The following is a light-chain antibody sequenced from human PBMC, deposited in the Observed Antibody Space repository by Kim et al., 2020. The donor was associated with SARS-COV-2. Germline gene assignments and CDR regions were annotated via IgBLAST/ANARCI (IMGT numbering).Light chain of an antibody. CDR3: HQTYISPLT. Sequence: DIQMTQSPSSLSASVGDRVIITCRASQNIDNNLSWYQQKIGKAPKLLIFAASNLQSGVSSSFNGSGYGTEFRLTISSLQPEDFATYYCHQTYISPLTFGGGTKVDIK. CDR2: AAS. V-gene: IGKV1-39*01. J-gene: IGKJ4*01. CDR1: QNIDNN.